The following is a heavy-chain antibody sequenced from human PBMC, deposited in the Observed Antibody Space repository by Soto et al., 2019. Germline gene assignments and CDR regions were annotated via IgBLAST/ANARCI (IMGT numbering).Heavy chain of an antibody. Sequence: PSETLSLTCTVSGGSISGGSYYWSWIRHYPGKGLEWIGYIYYSGSTFYNPSLKSRLSISVDTSNNQFSLKLSSVTAADTDVYYCARANSDLLTGYLGDYYYSGMDVWGQGTTVTVSS. CDR1: GGSISGGSYY. V-gene: IGHV4-31*03. D-gene: IGHD3-9*01. CDR2: IYYSGST. J-gene: IGHJ6*02. CDR3: ARANSDLLTGYLGDYYYSGMDV.